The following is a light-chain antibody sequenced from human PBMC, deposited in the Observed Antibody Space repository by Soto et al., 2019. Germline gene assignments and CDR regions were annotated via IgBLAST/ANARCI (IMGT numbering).Light chain of an antibody. Sequence: DIQMTQSPSTLPASVGDRVTITCRASQSISSWLAWYQQKPGKAPKLLIYKASSLESGVPSRFSGSGSGTEFTLTISSLQPDDLASYYCQHYKTYPWTFGQGTKVDIK. CDR2: KAS. CDR3: QHYKTYPWT. J-gene: IGKJ1*01. V-gene: IGKV1-5*03. CDR1: QSISSW.